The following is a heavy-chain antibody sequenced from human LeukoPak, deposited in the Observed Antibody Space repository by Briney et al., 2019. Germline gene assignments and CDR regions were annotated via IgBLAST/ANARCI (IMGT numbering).Heavy chain of an antibody. CDR3: AKALGSSWYNNYFDY. CDR2: ISYEGLNK. V-gene: IGHV3-30*18. CDR1: GFPFSNYD. D-gene: IGHD6-13*01. Sequence: GGSLRLSCAASGFPFSNYDMNWVRQAPGKGLEWVAVISYEGLNKYYADSVKGRFSISRDNSKNTLYLQMNSLRPEDTAVYYCAKALGSSWYNNYFDYWAQGTLVTVSS. J-gene: IGHJ4*02.